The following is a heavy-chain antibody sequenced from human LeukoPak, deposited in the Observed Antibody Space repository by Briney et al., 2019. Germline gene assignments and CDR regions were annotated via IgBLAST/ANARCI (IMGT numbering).Heavy chain of an antibody. CDR3: ARTYDFWSGSQYYFDS. V-gene: IGHV3-30*03. Sequence: GGSLRLSCAASGFTFSTYGMHWVRQAPGKGLEWVAVMSYDGSTKYYADSVKGRFTISKDNSKSTLYLQMNSLRAEDTAVYYCARTYDFWSGSQYYFDSWGQGTLVTVSS. D-gene: IGHD3-3*01. J-gene: IGHJ4*02. CDR2: MSYDGSTK. CDR1: GFTFSTYG.